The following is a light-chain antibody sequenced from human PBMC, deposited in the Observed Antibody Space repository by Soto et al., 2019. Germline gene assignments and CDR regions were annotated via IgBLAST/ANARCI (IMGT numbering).Light chain of an antibody. CDR2: AAS. CDR1: QNVNGW. CDR3: LQDINYPWT. V-gene: IGKV1-5*01. Sequence: DIQMTQSPSTLSASVGDRVTITCRASQNVNGWLAWYQQKPGKAPKLLIYAASTLQSGVPSRFSGSGSGTDFTLTISCLQSGDFATYYCLQDINYPWTFGQGTKVDIK. J-gene: IGKJ1*01.